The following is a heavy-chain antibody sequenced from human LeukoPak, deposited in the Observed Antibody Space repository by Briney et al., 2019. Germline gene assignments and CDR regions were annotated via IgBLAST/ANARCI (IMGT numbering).Heavy chain of an antibody. J-gene: IGHJ6*02. D-gene: IGHD2-2*01. V-gene: IGHV3-7*02. CDR3: ARGPIEGTRTSGMDV. CDR1: GFTVNSNY. CDR2: IKEDGSEK. Sequence: GGSLRLSCAASGFTVNSNYMSWVRQAPGKGLEWVANIKEDGSEKYYVDSVKGRFTISRDNAKNSLYLQMNSLRAEDTAVYYCARGPIEGTRTSGMDVWGQGTTVTVSS.